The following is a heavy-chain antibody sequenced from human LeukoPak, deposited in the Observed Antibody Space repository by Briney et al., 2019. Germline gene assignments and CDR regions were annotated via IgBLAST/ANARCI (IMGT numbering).Heavy chain of an antibody. D-gene: IGHD3-22*01. V-gene: IGHV3-23*01. CDR2: ISGSGGST. CDR3: ANDGAYYDSSTAACDI. CDR1: GFTFSSYA. Sequence: GCSLRLSCAASGFTFSSYAMSWVRQAPGKGLEWVSGISGSGGSTYYADSVKGRFTISRDNSKNTLYLQMNSLRAEDTAVYYLANDGAYYDSSTAACDIWGQGTMVTVSS. J-gene: IGHJ3*02.